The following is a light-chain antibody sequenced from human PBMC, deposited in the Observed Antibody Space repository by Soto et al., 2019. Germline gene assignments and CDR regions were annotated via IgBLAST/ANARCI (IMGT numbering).Light chain of an antibody. CDR3: QQSYVGPQT. Sequence: QMTQSPSSLSASVGDRVTITCRASQNIATFLNWYQQRLGKAPKLLIYAASDLKSGVPSRFSGSGSGTDCTLTISSLQPEDFATYYCQQSYVGPQTFGQGTKVEI. CDR2: AAS. J-gene: IGKJ1*01. CDR1: QNIATF. V-gene: IGKV1-39*01.